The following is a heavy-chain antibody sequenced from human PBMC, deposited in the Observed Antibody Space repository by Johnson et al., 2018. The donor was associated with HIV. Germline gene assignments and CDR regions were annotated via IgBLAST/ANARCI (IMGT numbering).Heavy chain of an antibody. V-gene: IGHV3-30*04. CDR1: GFSFSNYA. D-gene: IGHD3-3*01. CDR3: GRGGRVVMEDVFGI. CDR2: ISYDGSNK. Sequence: QVQLVESGGGVVQPGRSLRLSCAASGFSFSNYAMHWVRQAPGKGLEWVAVISYDGSNKYYADSVKGRFTISRDNSKNTLYLQMNSLTADDTAVYYCGRGGRVVMEDVFGIWGQGTMVTVSS. J-gene: IGHJ3*02.